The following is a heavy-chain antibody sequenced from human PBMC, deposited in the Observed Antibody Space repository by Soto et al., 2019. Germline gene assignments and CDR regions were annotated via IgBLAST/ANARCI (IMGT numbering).Heavy chain of an antibody. V-gene: IGHV1-69*04. CDR2: IIPILGIA. D-gene: IGHD5-12*01. Sequence: ASVKVSCKASGGTFSSYTISWVRQAPGQGLEWMGRIIPILGIANYAQKFQGRVTITADKSTSTAYMELSSLRSEDTAVYYCARETDTEYSGYDYAFDIWGQGTMVTVSS. CDR1: GGTFSSYT. J-gene: IGHJ3*02. CDR3: ARETDTEYSGYDYAFDI.